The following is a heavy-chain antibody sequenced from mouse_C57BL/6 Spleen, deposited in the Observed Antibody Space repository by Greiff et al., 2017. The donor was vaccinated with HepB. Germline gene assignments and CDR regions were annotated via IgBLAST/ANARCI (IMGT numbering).Heavy chain of an antibody. CDR2: ISYDGSN. V-gene: IGHV3-6*01. J-gene: IGHJ2*01. Sequence: EVKLMESGPGLVKPSQSLSLTCSVTGYSITSGYYWNWIRQFPGNKLEWMGYISYDGSNNYNPSLKNRISITRDTSKNQFFLKLNSVTTEDTATYYCARETAQASYWGQGTTLTVSS. CDR1: GYSITSGYY. CDR3: ARETAQASY. D-gene: IGHD3-2*02.